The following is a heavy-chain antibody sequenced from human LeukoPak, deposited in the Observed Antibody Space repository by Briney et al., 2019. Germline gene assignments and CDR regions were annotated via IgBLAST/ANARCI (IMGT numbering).Heavy chain of an antibody. CDR1: GFTFTNYE. CDR2: ISSSGSTI. D-gene: IGHD3-10*02. V-gene: IGHV3-48*03. CDR3: AELGITMIGGV. Sequence: GGSLRLSCAASGFTFTNYEMTWVRQAPGKGLEWVSYISSSGSTIYYADSVKGRFTISRDNAKNSLYLQMNSLRAEDTAVYYCAELGITMIGGVWGKGTTVTISS. J-gene: IGHJ6*04.